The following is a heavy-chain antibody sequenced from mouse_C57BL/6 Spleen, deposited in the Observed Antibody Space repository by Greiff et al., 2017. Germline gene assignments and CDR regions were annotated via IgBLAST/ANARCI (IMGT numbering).Heavy chain of an antibody. D-gene: IGHD2-12*01. Sequence: EVQLQQSGPVLVKPGASVKMSCKASGYTFTDYYMNWVKQSHGKSLEWIGVINPYNGGTSYNQKFKGKATLTVDKSSSTAYMELNSLTSEDSAVYYCARYDGYYAMDYWGQGTSVTVSS. CDR1: GYTFTDYY. CDR2: INPYNGGT. CDR3: ARYDGYYAMDY. J-gene: IGHJ4*01. V-gene: IGHV1-19*01.